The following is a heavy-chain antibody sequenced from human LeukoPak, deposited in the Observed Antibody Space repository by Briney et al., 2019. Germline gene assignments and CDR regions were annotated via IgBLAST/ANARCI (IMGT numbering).Heavy chain of an antibody. CDR2: IYHSGST. V-gene: IGHV4-4*02. D-gene: IGHD2-2*01. J-gene: IGHJ6*02. Sequence: PSGTLSLTCAVSGGSISSSNWWSWVRQPPGKGLEWIGEIYHSGSTNYNPSLESRVSISVDKSKNLFSLKLNSVTAADTAVYYCARDSRYCNSISCYGRPGYYGLDVWGQGTTVTVSS. CDR3: ARDSRYCNSISCYGRPGYYGLDV. CDR1: GGSISSSNW.